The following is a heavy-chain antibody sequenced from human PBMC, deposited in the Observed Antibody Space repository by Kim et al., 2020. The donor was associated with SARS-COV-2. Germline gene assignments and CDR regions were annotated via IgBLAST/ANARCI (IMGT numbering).Heavy chain of an antibody. CDR3: ARRTVRGVITTVGGFDY. CDR1: GGSFSGYY. D-gene: IGHD3-10*01. CDR2: INHSGST. V-gene: IGHV4-34*01. J-gene: IGHJ4*02. Sequence: SETLSLTCAVYGGSFSGYYWSWIRQPPGKGLEWIGEINHSGSTNYNPSLKSRVTISVDTSKNQFSLKLSSVTAADTAVYYCARRTVRGVITTVGGFDYWGQGTLVTVSS.